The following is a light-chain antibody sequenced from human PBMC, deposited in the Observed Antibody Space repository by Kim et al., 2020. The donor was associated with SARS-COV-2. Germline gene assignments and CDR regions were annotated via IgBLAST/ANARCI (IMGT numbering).Light chain of an antibody. CDR2: SNN. CDR1: SSNIGSNT. Sequence: ELTQPPSASGTPGQRVTISCSGGSSNIGSNTVNWYQQLPGTAPKLLIYSNNERPSGVPDRFSGSKSGTSASLAISGLQSEDEADFYCATWDDSLNGWVFGGGTKVTV. CDR3: ATWDDSLNGWV. J-gene: IGLJ3*02. V-gene: IGLV1-44*01.